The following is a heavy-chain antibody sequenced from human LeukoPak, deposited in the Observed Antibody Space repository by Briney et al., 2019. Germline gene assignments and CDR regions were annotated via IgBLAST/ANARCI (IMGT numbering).Heavy chain of an antibody. Sequence: GASVKVSRKASGYTFTNYYIHWVRQAPGQGLEWMGIINPTGGSASYAQKFQGRVSMTSGTSTSTLYLELSSLRSEDTAVYYCARDRSGSRWRWFDPWGQGTLVTVSS. CDR1: GYTFTNYY. CDR2: INPTGGSA. CDR3: ARDRSGSRWRWFDP. V-gene: IGHV1-46*01. D-gene: IGHD6-13*01. J-gene: IGHJ5*02.